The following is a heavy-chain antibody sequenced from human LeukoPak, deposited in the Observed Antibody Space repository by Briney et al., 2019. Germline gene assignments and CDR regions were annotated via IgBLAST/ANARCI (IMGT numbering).Heavy chain of an antibody. CDR1: GYTFASYG. V-gene: IGHV1-18*01. J-gene: IGHJ5*02. Sequence: ASVKVSCKASGYTFASYGVTWVRQAPGQGPEWMAWISVYSGNTEYAQKFQDRVTLTADTSTSTVYMELRSLRSDDTAVYYCARDGWSLGPWGQGTPVTVSS. CDR3: ARDGWSLGP. D-gene: IGHD2-8*01. CDR2: ISVYSGNT.